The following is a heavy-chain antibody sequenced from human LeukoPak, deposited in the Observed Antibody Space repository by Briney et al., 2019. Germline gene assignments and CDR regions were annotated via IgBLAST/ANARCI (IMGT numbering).Heavy chain of an antibody. CDR3: ARVTMVRGVIPGWFDP. CDR2: ISAYNGNT. CDR1: GYTFTGYG. V-gene: IGHV1-18*01. D-gene: IGHD3-10*01. J-gene: IGHJ5*02. Sequence: GASVKVSCKASGYTFTGYGISWVRQAPGQGLEWMGWISAYNGNTNYAQKLQGRVTMTTDTSTSTAYMELRSLRSDDTAVYYCARVTMVRGVIPGWFDPWGQGTLVTVSS.